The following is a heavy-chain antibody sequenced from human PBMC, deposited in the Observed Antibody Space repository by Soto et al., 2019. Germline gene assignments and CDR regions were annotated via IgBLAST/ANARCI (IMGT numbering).Heavy chain of an antibody. Sequence: GGSLRLSCATSGFTSSDHYMDWVRQSPGKGLEWVARTRNAANSFSTEYAASVKGRVTISRDNSGSSMYLQMNSLQTEDTAVYFCTRSIWSGGRFYVDHWGQGTLVTVSS. CDR3: TRSIWSGGRFYVDH. D-gene: IGHD3-3*01. CDR2: TRNAANSFST. V-gene: IGHV3-72*01. CDR1: GFTSSDHY. J-gene: IGHJ4*02.